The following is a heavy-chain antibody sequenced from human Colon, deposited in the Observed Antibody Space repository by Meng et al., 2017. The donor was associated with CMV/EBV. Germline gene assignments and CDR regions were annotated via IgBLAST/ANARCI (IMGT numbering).Heavy chain of an antibody. J-gene: IGHJ4*02. CDR2: IYQSGTT. V-gene: IGHV3-53*05. CDR1: GFTMGSNY. D-gene: IGHD3-9*01. CDR3: AKESPLARSPFDL. Sequence: GESLKISCEASGFTMGSNYMRWVRQAPQKGLEWVAVIYQSGTTYYADSVRGRFTISRDNSKNTLYLQMDSLRSEDTAVYFCAKESPLARSPFDLWGQGTPVTVSS.